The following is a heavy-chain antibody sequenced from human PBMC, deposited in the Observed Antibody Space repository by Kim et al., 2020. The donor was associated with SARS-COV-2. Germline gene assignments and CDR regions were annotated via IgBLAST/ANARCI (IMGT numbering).Heavy chain of an antibody. Sequence: GGSLRLSCAASGFTFSSYAMSWVRQAPGKGLEWVSVISGSGGSTDYVDSVKARFTISRDNSKNTLYLQMNSLRAEDTAVYYCAKHDSSGYYSFGYWGQGTLVTVSS. D-gene: IGHD3-22*01. J-gene: IGHJ4*02. CDR1: GFTFSSYA. V-gene: IGHV3-23*02. CDR2: ISGSGGST. CDR3: AKHDSSGYYSFGY.